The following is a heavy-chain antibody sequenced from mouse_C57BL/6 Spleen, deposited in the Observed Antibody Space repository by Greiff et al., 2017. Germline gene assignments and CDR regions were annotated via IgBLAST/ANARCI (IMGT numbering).Heavy chain of an antibody. J-gene: IGHJ3*01. CDR3: ARQGGTYDRRFAY. Sequence: EVKLMESGGGLVQPGGSLKLSCAASGFTFSDYYMYWVRQTPEKRLEWVAYISNGGGSTYYPDTVKGRFTISRDNAKNTLYLQMSRLKSEDTAMYYCARQGGTYDRRFAYWSQVPLVTVSA. CDR2: ISNGGGST. V-gene: IGHV5-12*01. CDR1: GFTFSDYY. D-gene: IGHD2-3*01.